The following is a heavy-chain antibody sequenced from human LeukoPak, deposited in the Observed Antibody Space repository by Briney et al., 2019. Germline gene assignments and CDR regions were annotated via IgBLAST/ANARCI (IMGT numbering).Heavy chain of an antibody. CDR2: ISSSSSYI. V-gene: IGHV3-21*01. CDR3: ARAQGSRGNHYIFDY. J-gene: IGHJ4*02. D-gene: IGHD1-14*01. Sequence: GSPRVSCAASGFTFSSYSMNWVRQAPGKGLEWVSSISSSSSYIYYADSVKGRFTISRDNAKNSLYLQMNSLRAEDTAVYYCARAQGSRGNHYIFDYWGQGTVDPVSS. CDR1: GFTFSSYS.